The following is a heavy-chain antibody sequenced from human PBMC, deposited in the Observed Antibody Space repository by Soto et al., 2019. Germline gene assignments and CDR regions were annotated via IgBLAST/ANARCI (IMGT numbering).Heavy chain of an antibody. CDR3: ARSYTSGWEPYFFDY. J-gene: IGHJ4*02. V-gene: IGHV5-51*01. Sequence: GESLKISWKASGYSFTTYLIGWVRQMPGRGLEWMGIIYPGDSDTRYSPYFQGQVTISAGESITTAYLQWTSLKASDTAMYYCARSYTSGWEPYFFDYWGQGTLVTVSS. D-gene: IGHD6-19*01. CDR1: GYSFTTYL. CDR2: IYPGDSDT.